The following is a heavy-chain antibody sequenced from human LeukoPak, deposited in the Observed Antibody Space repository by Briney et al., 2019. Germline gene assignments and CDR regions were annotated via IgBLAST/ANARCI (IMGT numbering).Heavy chain of an antibody. CDR1: GYTFTGYY. CDR2: INPNSGGT. D-gene: IGHD1-26*01. CDR3: ARDFEGGSYSFDY. Sequence: GASVKVSCKASGYTFTGYYMHWVRQAPGQGLEWMGWINPNSGGTNYAQKFQGRVTMTRDTSISTAYMELCRLRSDDTAVYYCARDFEGGSYSFDYWGQGTLVTVSS. J-gene: IGHJ4*02. V-gene: IGHV1-2*02.